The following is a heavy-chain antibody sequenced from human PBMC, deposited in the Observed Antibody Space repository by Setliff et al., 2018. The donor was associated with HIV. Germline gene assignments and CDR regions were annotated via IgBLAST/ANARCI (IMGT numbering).Heavy chain of an antibody. CDR3: AREGDTAMVTGAFDI. Sequence: ASVKVSCKASGYTFTSYGISWVRQAPGQGLEWMGWISAYNGNTNYAQKLQGRVTMTADTSTSTAYMELRSLRSDDTAVYYCAREGDTAMVTGAFDIWGQGTMVTVSS. D-gene: IGHD5-18*01. CDR2: ISAYNGNT. J-gene: IGHJ3*02. V-gene: IGHV1-18*01. CDR1: GYTFTSYG.